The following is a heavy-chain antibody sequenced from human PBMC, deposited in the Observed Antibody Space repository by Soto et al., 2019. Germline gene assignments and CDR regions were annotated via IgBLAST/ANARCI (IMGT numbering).Heavy chain of an antibody. Sequence: QVHLVQSGAEVKKPGASVKVSCKASGYTFTGYYMHWVRQAPGQGLEWMGWINPNSGATSYAQRSQGRVTMTSDTSISTASMELSRLTSDDTAVYYCAGEGGDIVQMVYALPWYWGQGTLVTVSS. V-gene: IGHV1-2*02. CDR2: INPNSGAT. D-gene: IGHD2-8*01. CDR1: GYTFTGYY. J-gene: IGHJ4*02. CDR3: AGEGGDIVQMVYALPWY.